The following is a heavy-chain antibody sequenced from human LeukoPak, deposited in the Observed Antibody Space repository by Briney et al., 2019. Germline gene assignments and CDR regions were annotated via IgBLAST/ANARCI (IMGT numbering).Heavy chain of an antibody. CDR3: ARYQNSFDY. Sequence: SETLSLTCTVSGGSISRGDYYWSWIRQPPGKGLEWIGYIYYSGSTNYNPSLKSRVTISVDTSKNQFSLKLSSVTAADTAVYYCARYQNSFDYWGQGTLVTVSS. CDR1: GGSISRGDYY. CDR2: IYYSGST. V-gene: IGHV4-61*08. J-gene: IGHJ4*02.